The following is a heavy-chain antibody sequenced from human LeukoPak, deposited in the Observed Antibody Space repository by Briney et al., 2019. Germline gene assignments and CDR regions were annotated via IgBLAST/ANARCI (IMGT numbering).Heavy chain of an antibody. V-gene: IGHV3-7*01. Sequence: GGSLRLSCAASGFTFSDYWMSWMRQAPGKGLEWVANIKYEGDEEYYVDSVKGRFTISRDNAKNSVYLQLNSLRVEDTAVYYCKSGGAAPGSFDNWGQGTLVTVSP. CDR1: GFTFSDYW. J-gene: IGHJ4*02. CDR2: IKYEGDEE. CDR3: KSGGAAPGSFDN. D-gene: IGHD1-1*01.